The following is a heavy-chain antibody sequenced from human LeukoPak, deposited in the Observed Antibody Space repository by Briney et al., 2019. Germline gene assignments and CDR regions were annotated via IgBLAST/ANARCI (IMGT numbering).Heavy chain of an antibody. CDR3: AKKYVGSGWVYYYYYMDV. V-gene: IGHV3-23*01. Sequence: GSLRLSCAASGFTFSSYAMSWVRQAPGKGLEWVSAISGSGGSTYYADSVKGRFTISRDNSKNTLYLQMNSLRAEDTAVYYCAKKYVGSGWVYYYYYMDVWGKGTTVTISS. CDR2: ISGSGGST. J-gene: IGHJ6*03. D-gene: IGHD6-19*01. CDR1: GFTFSSYA.